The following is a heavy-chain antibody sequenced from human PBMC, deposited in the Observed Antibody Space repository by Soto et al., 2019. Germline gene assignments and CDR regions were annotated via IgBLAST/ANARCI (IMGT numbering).Heavy chain of an antibody. CDR1: GFTFTRSV. Sequence: QMQLVQSGPEVKKTGTSVKVSCKASGFTFTRSVVQWVRQARGQRLEWIGWIVVGSDNTKYAQEFQERVTITRDMSTSTSYMEMSSLRSDDSAVYYCAAASFGDYLRAFDIWGQGTMVTVSS. D-gene: IGHD4-17*01. CDR2: IVVGSDNT. J-gene: IGHJ3*02. CDR3: AAASFGDYLRAFDI. V-gene: IGHV1-58*01.